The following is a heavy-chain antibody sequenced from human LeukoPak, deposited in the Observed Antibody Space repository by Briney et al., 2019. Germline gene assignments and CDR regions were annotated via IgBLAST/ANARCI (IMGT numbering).Heavy chain of an antibody. CDR2: ISSSGSTI. CDR3: ATGNLGVSFDP. D-gene: IGHD2-8*01. CDR1: GFTFSSYE. V-gene: IGHV3-48*03. J-gene: IGHJ5*02. Sequence: GGSLRLSCAASGFTFSSYEMNWVRQAPGKGLEWVSYISSSGSTIYYADSVKGRFTISRDNAKNSLYLQMNSLRAEDTAVYYCATGNLGVSFDPWGQGTLVTVSS.